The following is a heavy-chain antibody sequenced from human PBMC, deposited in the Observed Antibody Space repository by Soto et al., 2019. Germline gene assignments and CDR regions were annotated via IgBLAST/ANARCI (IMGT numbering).Heavy chain of an antibody. V-gene: IGHV3-23*01. D-gene: IGHD2-15*01. J-gene: IGHJ6*02. CDR3: AKGSGYDFYYGLDV. CDR2: IIGSGGTT. CDR1: GFTFSSRA. Sequence: EVQLLESGGGLVQPGGSLRLSCAASGFTFSSRAMSWVRQAPGKGLEWVSSIIGSGGTTYYADSVKGRCTISRDNSKNTLYLQMNSLGAEDTAVYYCAKGSGYDFYYGLDVWGQGTAVTVSS.